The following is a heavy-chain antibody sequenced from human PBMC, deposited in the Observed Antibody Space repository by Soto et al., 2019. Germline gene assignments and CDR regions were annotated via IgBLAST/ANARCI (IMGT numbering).Heavy chain of an antibody. J-gene: IGHJ5*02. D-gene: IGHD3-10*01. CDR3: AKAGLLLWFGELFLNWFDP. Sequence: GGSLRLSCAASGFTFSSYAMSWVRQAPGKGLEWVSAISGSGGSTYYADSVKGRFTISRDNSKNTLYLQMNSLRAEDTAVYYCAKAGLLLWFGELFLNWFDPWGQGTLVTVSS. V-gene: IGHV3-23*01. CDR1: GFTFSSYA. CDR2: ISGSGGST.